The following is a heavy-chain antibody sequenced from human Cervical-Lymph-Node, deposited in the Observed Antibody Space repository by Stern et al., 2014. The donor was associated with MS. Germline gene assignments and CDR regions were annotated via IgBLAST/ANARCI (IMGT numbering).Heavy chain of an antibody. CDR1: KFTFSDYY. Sequence: VQLVESGGGLVKPGGSLRLSCAASKFTFSDYYTSWIRQAPGKGLEYVSYISTSGTTINYADSLKGRFTISRDNAKNSLYLQMNSLRAEDTAVYYCGILRAGNYFDYWGLGTLVTVSS. CDR2: ISTSGTTI. D-gene: IGHD1-1*01. J-gene: IGHJ4*02. V-gene: IGHV3-11*01. CDR3: GILRAGNYFDY.